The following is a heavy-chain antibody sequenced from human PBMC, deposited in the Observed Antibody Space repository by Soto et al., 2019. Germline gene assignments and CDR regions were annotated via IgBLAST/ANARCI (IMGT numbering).Heavy chain of an antibody. Sequence: GSLRLSCAASGFTFSSYWMHWVRQAPGKGLVWVSRIKGDGSETNYADSVKGRFTISRDNAKNTLYLQLNSLRAEDTAVYYCLRGNSGYGNFDYWGQGTRVTVPQ. V-gene: IGHV3-74*01. CDR2: IKGDGSET. D-gene: IGHD5-12*01. CDR1: GFTFSSYW. CDR3: LRGNSGYGNFDY. J-gene: IGHJ4*02.